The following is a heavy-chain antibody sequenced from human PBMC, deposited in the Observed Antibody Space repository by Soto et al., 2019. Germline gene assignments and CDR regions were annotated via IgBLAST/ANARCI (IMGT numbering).Heavy chain of an antibody. J-gene: IGHJ3*02. CDR3: ARGLYYDFWSAQRKDAFDI. V-gene: IGHV4-59*01. D-gene: IGHD3-3*01. CDR2: IYYSGST. Sequence: SETLSLTCTVSGVTIISYYWSWIRQPPGKGLEWIGYIYYSGSTNYNPSLKSRVTISVDTSKNQFSLKLSSVTAADTAVYYCARGLYYDFWSAQRKDAFDIWGQGTMVTVSS. CDR1: GVTIISYY.